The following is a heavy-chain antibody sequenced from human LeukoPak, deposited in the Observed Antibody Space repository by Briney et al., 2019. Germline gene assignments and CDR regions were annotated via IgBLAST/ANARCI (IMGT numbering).Heavy chain of an antibody. CDR3: ASPSYGSGNTYYYYGMDV. V-gene: IGHV3-66*01. CDR1: GFTVSSNY. Sequence: GGSLRLYCAASGFTVSSNYMSWVRQAPGKGLEWVSVIYSGGSTYYADSVKGRFTISRDNSKNTLYLQMNSLRAEDTAVYYCASPSYGSGNTYYYYGMDVWGQGTTVTVSS. J-gene: IGHJ6*02. CDR2: IYSGGST. D-gene: IGHD3-10*01.